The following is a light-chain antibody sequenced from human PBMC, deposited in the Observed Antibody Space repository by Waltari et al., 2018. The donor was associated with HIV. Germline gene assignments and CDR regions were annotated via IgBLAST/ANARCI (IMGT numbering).Light chain of an antibody. J-gene: IGKJ4*01. CDR2: DAS. CDR3: QQRSNWLLT. V-gene: IGKV3-11*01. CDR1: QSVSSY. Sequence: EIVLTQSPATLSLSPGERATLSCRASQSVSSYLAWYQQKPGQAPRLLIHDASNRAPGIPARFSGSGSGTDFTLTISSLEPEDFAVYYCQQRSNWLLTFGGGTKVEIK.